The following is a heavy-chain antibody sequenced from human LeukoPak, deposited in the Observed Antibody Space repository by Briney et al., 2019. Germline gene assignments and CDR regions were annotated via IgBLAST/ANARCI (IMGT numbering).Heavy chain of an antibody. CDR2: IYYSGST. J-gene: IGHJ4*02. V-gene: IGHV4-39*07. CDR1: GGSISSSSYY. CDR3: ARGYSSGWSPHFDY. D-gene: IGHD6-19*01. Sequence: SETLSLTCTVSGGSISSSSYYWGWIRQPPGKGLEWIGGIYYSGSTYYNPSLKSRVTISVDTSKNQFSLKLSSVTAADTAVYYCARGYSSGWSPHFDYWGQGTLVTVSS.